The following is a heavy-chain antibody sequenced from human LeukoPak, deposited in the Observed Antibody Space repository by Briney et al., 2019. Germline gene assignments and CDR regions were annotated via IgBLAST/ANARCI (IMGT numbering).Heavy chain of an antibody. CDR3: ARDRSRTSYGYVRPVDY. V-gene: IGHV1-69*01. J-gene: IGHJ4*02. Sequence: SVKVSCKASGGTFSSYAISWVRQAPGQGLEWMGGIIPIFGTANYAQKFQGRVTFTADESTSTAYMELSSLRSEDTAVYYCARDRSRTSYGYVRPVDYWGQGTLVTVSS. CDR2: IIPIFGTA. CDR1: GGTFSSYA. D-gene: IGHD5-18*01.